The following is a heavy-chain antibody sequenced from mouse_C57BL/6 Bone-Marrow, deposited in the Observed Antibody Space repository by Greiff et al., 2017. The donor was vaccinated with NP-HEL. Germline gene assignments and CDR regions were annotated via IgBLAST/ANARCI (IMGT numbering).Heavy chain of an antibody. CDR2: IYPGDGDT. V-gene: IGHV1-82*01. J-gene: IGHJ4*01. Sequence: VQVVESGPELVKPGASVKISCKASGYAFSSSWMNWVKQRPGKGLEWIGRIYPGDGDTNYNGKFKGKATLTADKSSSPAYMQLSSLTSEDSSVYFCARLRAAMYYWGQGTSVTVSS. CDR3: ARLRAAMYY. D-gene: IGHD3-3*01. CDR1: GYAFSSSW.